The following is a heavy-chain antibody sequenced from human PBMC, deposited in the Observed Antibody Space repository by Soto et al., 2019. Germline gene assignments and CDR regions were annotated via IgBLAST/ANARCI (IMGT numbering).Heavy chain of an antibody. J-gene: IGHJ4*02. CDR2: TYYRSKWYN. V-gene: IGHV6-1*01. D-gene: IGHD5-18*01. CDR3: ARVDTAMVTRGAPYYFDY. CDR1: GDSVSSNSAA. Sequence: SQTLSLTCAISGDSVSSNSAAWNWIRQSPSRGLEWLGRTYYRSKWYNDYAVSVKSRITINPDTSKNLFSLQLNSVTPEDTAVYYCARVDTAMVTRGAPYYFDYWGQGTLVTVSS.